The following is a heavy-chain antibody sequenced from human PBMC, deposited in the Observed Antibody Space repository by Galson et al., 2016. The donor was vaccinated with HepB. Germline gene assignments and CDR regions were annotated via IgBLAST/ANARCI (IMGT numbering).Heavy chain of an antibody. CDR2: NHYSGGT. D-gene: IGHD3-16*02. V-gene: IGHV4-59*11. CDR3: AKWDNSLYAFAI. Sequence: SETLSLTCAVSGGSITSHYWNWIRQPPGKGLEWIGYNHYSGGTKYNPSLKSRVTTSVDTSKNQFSLQLTSLTAADTAVYYCAKWDNSLYAFAIWGQGALVSVSS. J-gene: IGHJ3*02. CDR1: GGSITSHY.